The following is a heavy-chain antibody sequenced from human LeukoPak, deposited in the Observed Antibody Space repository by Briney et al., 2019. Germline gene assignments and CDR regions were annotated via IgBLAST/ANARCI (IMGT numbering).Heavy chain of an antibody. CDR1: GGSFSGYY. D-gene: IGHD3-22*01. V-gene: IGHV4-34*01. CDR2: INHSGST. Sequence: PSETLSLTCAVYGGSFSGYYWSWIRQSPGKGLEWIGEINHSGSTNYNPSLKSRATISVVTSKNQFSLKLSSVTAADTAVYYCARGGGYSAKFDYWGQGTLVTVSS. J-gene: IGHJ4*02. CDR3: ARGGGYSAKFDY.